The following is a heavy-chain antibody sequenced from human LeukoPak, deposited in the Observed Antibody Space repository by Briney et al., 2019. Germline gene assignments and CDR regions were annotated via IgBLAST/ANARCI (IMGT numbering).Heavy chain of an antibody. J-gene: IGHJ5*02. CDR3: ARARLYISGWEWFDP. CDR1: AFSFTSHW. CDR2: IFPGDSDT. D-gene: IGHD6-19*01. V-gene: IGHV5-51*01. Sequence: GESLKIPRKGSAFSFTSHWIGWVRQVPGKGVEWMGMIFPGDSDTRYSPSFQGQVTISADKSISTAYLQWSSLKASDTAIYYCARARLYISGWEWFDPGGQGTLVTV.